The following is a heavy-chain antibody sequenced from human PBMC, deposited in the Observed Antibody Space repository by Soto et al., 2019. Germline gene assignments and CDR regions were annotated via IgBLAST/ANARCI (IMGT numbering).Heavy chain of an antibody. CDR3: ARDRGAVAV. J-gene: IGHJ4*02. CDR2: INGRATST. Sequence: VQLVESGGGLVQPGGSLRISCTASGFSLSDYEMNWVRQAPGQGLEWVSYINGRATSTYYAGSVEGRFTISRDNAKNSLYLQMNSLRVEDTGVYYCARDRGAVAVWGQGTQVTVSS. CDR1: GFSLSDYE. D-gene: IGHD6-19*01. V-gene: IGHV3-48*03.